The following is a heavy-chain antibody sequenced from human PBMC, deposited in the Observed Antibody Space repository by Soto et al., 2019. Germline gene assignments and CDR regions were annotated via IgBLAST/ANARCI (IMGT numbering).Heavy chain of an antibody. CDR1: GDSVSSLSSA. V-gene: IGHV6-1*01. CDR3: ARGRASSWYAFDY. CDR2: TYFRSKWSN. D-gene: IGHD6-13*01. J-gene: IGHJ4*02. Sequence: PSETLSLTCAISGDSVSSLSSAWNWIRQSPSRGLGWLGRTYFRSKWSNDYAASVKSRITINPDTSKNQFSLQLKSVTPDDTALYYCARGRASSWYAFDYWGQGGMVTV.